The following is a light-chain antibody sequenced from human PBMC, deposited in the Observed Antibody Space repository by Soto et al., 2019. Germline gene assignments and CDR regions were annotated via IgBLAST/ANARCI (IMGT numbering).Light chain of an antibody. CDR3: ASYTVSGTLI. CDR2: EVT. CDR1: SNDVGGYDY. Sequence: QSALTQPASVSGSPGLSITISCTGTSNDVGGYDYVSWYRQHPDRAPRLLIYEVTNRPSGISDRFSGSRSDNTASLTISGLQADDEADYYCASYTVSGTLIFGGGTKLTVL. J-gene: IGLJ2*01. V-gene: IGLV2-14*01.